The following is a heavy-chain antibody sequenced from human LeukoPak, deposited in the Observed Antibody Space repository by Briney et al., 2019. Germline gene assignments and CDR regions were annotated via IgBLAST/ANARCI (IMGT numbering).Heavy chain of an antibody. CDR1: GYIFTNYA. Sequence: GASVTVSCMASGYIFTNYAVQWARQAPGQRLEWLGWFNPGNGDTRYSQKFQGRVTITSATSATTAYMELNSLTAEDTAVYYCSRDRWHCPVNCDSVYYYSLDVWGQGTTVTVSS. J-gene: IGHJ6*02. CDR2: FNPGNGDT. CDR3: SRDRWHCPVNCDSVYYYSLDV. D-gene: IGHD1-20*01. V-gene: IGHV1-3*01.